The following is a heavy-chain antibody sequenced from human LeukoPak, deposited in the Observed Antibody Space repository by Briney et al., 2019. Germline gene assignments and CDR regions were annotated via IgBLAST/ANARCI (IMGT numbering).Heavy chain of an antibody. Sequence: PGGSLRLSCAASGFTFSNYRMSWVRQAPGKGLEWVANMHEDGGDKYYVGSVKGRFTISRDNSKNTLYLQMNSLRAEDTAVYYCARRAGAYSHPYDYWGQGTLVTVSS. CDR3: ARRAGAYSHPYDY. CDR1: GFTFSNYR. D-gene: IGHD4/OR15-4a*01. CDR2: MHEDGGDK. V-gene: IGHV3-7*03. J-gene: IGHJ4*02.